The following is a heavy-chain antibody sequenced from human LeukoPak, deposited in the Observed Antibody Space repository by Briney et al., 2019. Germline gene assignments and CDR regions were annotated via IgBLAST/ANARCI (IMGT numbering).Heavy chain of an antibody. D-gene: IGHD2-2*01. V-gene: IGHV1-18*01. CDR1: GYTFTSYG. CDR3: ARTGDIVVVPAAIPRYYYYYYMDV. J-gene: IGHJ6*03. CDR2: ISAYNGNT. Sequence: ASVKVSCKASGYTFTSYGISWVRQAPGQGLEWMGWISAYNGNTNYAQKLQGRVTITADESTSTAYMELSSLRSEDTAVYYCARTGDIVVVPAAIPRYYYYYYMDVWGKGTTVTVSS.